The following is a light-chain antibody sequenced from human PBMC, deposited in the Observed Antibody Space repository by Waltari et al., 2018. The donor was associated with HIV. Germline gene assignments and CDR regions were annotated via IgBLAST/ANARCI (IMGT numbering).Light chain of an antibody. CDR1: SSDVGGYNY. J-gene: IGLJ2*01. CDR2: EVS. Sequence: QSALTQPPSASGSPGQSVTISCTGSSSDVGGYNYVSWYQQHPGKAPKVLIYEVSKRPSGGSDRFSGSKSGNTASLTVSGLQADDEADYYCSSHAGSNCVVFGGGTKLTVL. CDR3: SSHAGSNCVV. V-gene: IGLV2-8*01.